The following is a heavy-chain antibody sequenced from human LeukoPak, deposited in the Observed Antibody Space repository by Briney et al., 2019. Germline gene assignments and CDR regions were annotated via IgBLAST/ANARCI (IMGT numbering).Heavy chain of an antibody. CDR3: ARAESTWYSGLDY. Sequence: PGGSLRLSCAASRFTFSSYGMHWVRQAPGKGLEWVAIIWYDGSNKYYADSVKGRFTISRDDSKNTLYLQMNSLRAEDTAVYYCARAESTWYSGLDYWGQGTMVTVSS. CDR2: IWYDGSNK. J-gene: IGHJ4*02. D-gene: IGHD6-13*01. V-gene: IGHV3-33*01. CDR1: RFTFSSYG.